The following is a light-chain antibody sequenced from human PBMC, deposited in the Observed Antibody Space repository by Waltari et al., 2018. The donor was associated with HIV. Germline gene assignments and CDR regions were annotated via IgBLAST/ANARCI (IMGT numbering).Light chain of an antibody. CDR3: SSYTRSSTLV. V-gene: IGLV2-14*01. CDR2: EVS. Sequence: QSALTQPASVSGSPGQSITISCTGTSSDVGGYNYVSWYQQHPDKAPKLMIYEVSKRPSGVSNRFSVAKSGNRASLPISGLHAEDEADYYCSSYTRSSTLVFGGGTKLTVL. J-gene: IGLJ3*02. CDR1: SSDVGGYNY.